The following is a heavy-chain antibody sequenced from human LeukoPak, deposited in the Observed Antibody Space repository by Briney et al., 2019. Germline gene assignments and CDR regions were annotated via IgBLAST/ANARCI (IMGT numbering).Heavy chain of an antibody. CDR3: ARDQEGFDY. J-gene: IGHJ4*02. V-gene: IGHV1-46*01. CDR1: GYTFTSNY. CDR2: IYPRDGST. Sequence: ASLKVSCKASGYTFTSNYIHWVRQAPGQGLEWMGMIYPRDGSTSYAQKFQGRVTVTRDTSTSTVHMELSGLRSEDTAVHYCARDQEGFDYWGQGTLVTVSS.